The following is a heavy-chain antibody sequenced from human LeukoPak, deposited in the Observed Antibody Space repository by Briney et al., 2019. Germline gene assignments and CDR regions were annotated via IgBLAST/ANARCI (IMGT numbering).Heavy chain of an antibody. CDR1: GGSISSSSYY. Sequence: SETLSLTCTVSGGSISSSSYYWGWIRQPPGKGLEWIGSVYYSGSTYYNPSLKSRVTISVDTSKNQFSLKLSSVTAADTAMYYCARPGDYSTFQHWGQGTLVTVSS. CDR2: VYYSGST. CDR3: ARPGDYSTFQH. V-gene: IGHV4-39*07. J-gene: IGHJ1*01. D-gene: IGHD4-17*01.